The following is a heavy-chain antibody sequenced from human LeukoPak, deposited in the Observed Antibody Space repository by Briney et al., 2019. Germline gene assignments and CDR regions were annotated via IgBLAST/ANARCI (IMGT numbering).Heavy chain of an antibody. Sequence: ASVKVSCKASGYTFTSYAMNWVRQAPGQGLEWMGWINPNSGGTNYAQKFQGRVTMTRDTSISTAYMELSRLRSDDTAVYYCARDRLELRRFDPWGQGTLVTVSS. CDR1: GYTFTSYA. CDR2: INPNSGGT. J-gene: IGHJ5*02. D-gene: IGHD1-7*01. V-gene: IGHV1-2*02. CDR3: ARDRLELRRFDP.